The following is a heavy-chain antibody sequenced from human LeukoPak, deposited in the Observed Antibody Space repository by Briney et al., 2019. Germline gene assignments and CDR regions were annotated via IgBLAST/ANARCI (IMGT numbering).Heavy chain of an antibody. CDR2: IIPIFGTA. CDR1: GGTFSSYA. CDR3: ARSDYEIRDAFDI. J-gene: IGHJ3*02. Sequence: SVKVSCKASGGTFSSYAISWVRQAPGQGLEWMGRIIPIFGTANYAQKVQGRVTITTDESTSTAYMELSSLRSEDTAVYYCARSDYEIRDAFDIWGQGTMVTVSS. D-gene: IGHD4-17*01. V-gene: IGHV1-69*05.